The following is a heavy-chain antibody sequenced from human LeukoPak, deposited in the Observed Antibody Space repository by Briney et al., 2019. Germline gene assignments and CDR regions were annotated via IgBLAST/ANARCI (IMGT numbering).Heavy chain of an antibody. Sequence: GGSLRLSCAASGFTFSNAWMSWVRQAPGKGLEWVGRIKSKTDGGTTDYAAPVKGRFTIARDDSKNTLYLQMNSLKTEDTAVYYCTGRIVVVVAATPRPENYFDYWGQGTLVTVSS. V-gene: IGHV3-15*01. D-gene: IGHD2-15*01. CDR3: TGRIVVVVAATPRPENYFDY. CDR2: IKSKTDGGTT. CDR1: GFTFSNAW. J-gene: IGHJ4*02.